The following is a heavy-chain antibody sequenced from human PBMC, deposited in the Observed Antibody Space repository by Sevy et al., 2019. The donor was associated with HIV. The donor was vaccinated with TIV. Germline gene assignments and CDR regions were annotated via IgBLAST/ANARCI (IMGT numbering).Heavy chain of an antibody. V-gene: IGHV3-30*18. CDR2: ISYDGSNQ. D-gene: IGHD2-15*01. CDR3: AKGLGYCSGGSCYSLDY. CDR1: GFTFSSYG. Sequence: GGSLRLSCAASGFTFSSYGMHWVRQAPGKGLEWVAVISYDGSNQYYADSVKGRFTISRDNSKNTLYLQMNSLRAEDTAVYYCAKGLGYCSGGSCYSLDYWGQGTLVTVSS. J-gene: IGHJ4*02.